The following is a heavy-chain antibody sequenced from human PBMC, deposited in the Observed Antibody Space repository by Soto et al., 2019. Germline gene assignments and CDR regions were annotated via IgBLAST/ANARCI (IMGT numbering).Heavy chain of an antibody. D-gene: IGHD4-17*01. CDR3: ARLSTVTTSSYYYYGMDV. Sequence: PSQTLSLTCAISGDSVSSNSAAWNWIRQSPSRGLQWLGRTYYRSRWYNDYAVSVKSRITIDPDTSKNQFSLQLNSVTPEDTAVYYCARLSTVTTSSYYYYGMDVWGQGTTVTVS. CDR1: GDSVSSNSAA. J-gene: IGHJ6*02. CDR2: TYYRSRWYN. V-gene: IGHV6-1*01.